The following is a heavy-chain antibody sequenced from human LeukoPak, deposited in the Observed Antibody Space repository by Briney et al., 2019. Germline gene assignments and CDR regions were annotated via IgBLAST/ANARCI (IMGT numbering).Heavy chain of an antibody. CDR2: STGRGGST. CDR3: AKDPPILRWSFDY. Sequence: HSGGSLRLSCAPSGFTFSTSAMSWVRLPPGNWPEWVSASTGRGGSTYYADSVKGRFTISRDNSKNTLHLQMNSLRAEDTAVYYCAKDPPILRWSFDYWGQGTLVTVSS. CDR1: GFTFSTSA. V-gene: IGHV3-23*01. J-gene: IGHJ4*02. D-gene: IGHD4-23*01.